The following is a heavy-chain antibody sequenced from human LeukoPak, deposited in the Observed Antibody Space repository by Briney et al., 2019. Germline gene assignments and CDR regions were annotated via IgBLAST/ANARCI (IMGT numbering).Heavy chain of an antibody. Sequence: GGSLRLSCAASGFTFSNYWMGWVRQAPGKRPEWVANMNIDGSEKYYADSVKGRFTISRDNSKNTLYLQMNSLRAEDTAVYYCAKSVPEYQLRGGMDVWGQGTTVTVSS. CDR1: GFTFSNYW. V-gene: IGHV3-7*01. D-gene: IGHD2-2*01. CDR3: AKSVPEYQLRGGMDV. J-gene: IGHJ6*02. CDR2: MNIDGSEK.